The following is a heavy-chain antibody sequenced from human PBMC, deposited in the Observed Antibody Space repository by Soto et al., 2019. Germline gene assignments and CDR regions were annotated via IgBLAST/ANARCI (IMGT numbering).Heavy chain of an antibody. CDR3: TKGDNDGWYWYFDL. CDR2: ISGSGATT. D-gene: IGHD6-19*01. V-gene: IGHV3-23*01. Sequence: EVQLLESGGGLVQPGGSLRLSCAASGFTFSNYAMSWVRQAPGKGLEWVSAISGSGATTYYADSVKGRFTISRDNSKDTLYLQMNSRRAEDTALYYCTKGDNDGWYWYFDLWGRGTLVTVSS. J-gene: IGHJ2*01. CDR1: GFTFSNYA.